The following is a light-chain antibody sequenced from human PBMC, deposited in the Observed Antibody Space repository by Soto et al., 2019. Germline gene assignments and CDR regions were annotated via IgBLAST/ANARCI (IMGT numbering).Light chain of an antibody. Sequence: EIVLTQSPGILSLSPGDRATLSCRASQSVSSFIVWYQQKPRQATRLLIYDAFNSASGIPARCSGSGSGTDFTIIISRLEHEDFAFYYCQQRSSWPSFGPGTKVDVK. V-gene: IGKV3-11*01. CDR3: QQRSSWPS. J-gene: IGKJ3*01. CDR1: QSVSSF. CDR2: DAF.